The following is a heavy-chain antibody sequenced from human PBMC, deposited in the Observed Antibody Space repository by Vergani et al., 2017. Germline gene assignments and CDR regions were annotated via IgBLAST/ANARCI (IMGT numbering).Heavy chain of an antibody. V-gene: IGHV4-38-2*01. CDR3: ARAGPPNPIVVVPAANFYMDV. CDR1: GYSISSGYY. D-gene: IGHD2-2*01. CDR2: IYHSGST. Sequence: QVQLQESGPGLVKPSETLSLTCAVSGYSISSGYYWGWIRQPPGKGLEWIGSIYHSGSTYYNPSLKSRVTISVDTSKNQFSLKLSSVTAADTAVYYCARAGPPNPIVVVPAANFYMDVWGKGTTVTVSS. J-gene: IGHJ6*03.